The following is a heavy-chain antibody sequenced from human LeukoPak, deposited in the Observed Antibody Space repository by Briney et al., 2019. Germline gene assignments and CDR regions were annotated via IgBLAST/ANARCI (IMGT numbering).Heavy chain of an antibody. CDR1: GYTFSDYY. J-gene: IGHJ4*02. D-gene: IGHD3-16*01. CDR3: ARADHRLGEGFDY. CDR2: INPNSGGT. Sequence: ASVTVSCKASGYTFSDYYLHWVRQAPGQGLEWMGRINPNSGGTDYAQKFQGRVTMTRDTSISTAYMELSSLRSDDSAVYYCARADHRLGEGFDYWGQGTLVTVSS. V-gene: IGHV1-2*02.